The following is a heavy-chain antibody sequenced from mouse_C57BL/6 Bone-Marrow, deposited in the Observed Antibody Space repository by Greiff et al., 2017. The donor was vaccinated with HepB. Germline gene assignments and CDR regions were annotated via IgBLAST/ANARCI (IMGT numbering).Heavy chain of an antibody. V-gene: IGHV1-39*01. J-gene: IGHJ4*01. CDR2: INPNYGTT. D-gene: IGHD1-1*01. CDR1: GYSFTDYN. Sequence: LVESGPELVKPGASVKISCKASGYSFTDYNMNWVKQSNGKSLEWIGVINPNYGTTSYNQKFKGKATLTVDQSSSTAYMQLNSLTSEDSAVYYCARYYYGSSYDYYAMDYWGQGTSVTVSS. CDR3: ARYYYGSSYDYYAMDY.